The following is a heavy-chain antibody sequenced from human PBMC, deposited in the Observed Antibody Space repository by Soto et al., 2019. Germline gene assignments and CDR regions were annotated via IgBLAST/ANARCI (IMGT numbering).Heavy chain of an antibody. CDR3: AKDIQQWLGHIPHYYGMDV. CDR1: GFTFTNYA. V-gene: IGHV3-23*01. D-gene: IGHD6-19*01. CDR2: IGASGGST. J-gene: IGHJ6*02. Sequence: GGSLRLSCAASGFTFTNYAMNWVRQAPGKGLEWVSAIGASGGSTYYADSVKGRFTISRDNSKNTLYLQMNSLRVDDTAVYYCAKDIQQWLGHIPHYYGMDVWGQGTTVTVSS.